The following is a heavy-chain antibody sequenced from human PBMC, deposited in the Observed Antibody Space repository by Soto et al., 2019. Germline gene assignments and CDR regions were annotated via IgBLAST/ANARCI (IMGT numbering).Heavy chain of an antibody. CDR3: ARDEDYSGLHDY. D-gene: IGHD4-4*01. V-gene: IGHV3-7*04. J-gene: IGHJ4*02. CDR2: IKQDGSEK. CDR1: GFIFSSYW. Sequence: GGSLRLSCAASGFIFSSYWMSWVRQAPGKGLEWVANIKQDGSEKYYVDSVKGRFTISRDNAKKSLYLQMNSLRAEDTAVYYCARDEDYSGLHDYWGQGTLVTVS.